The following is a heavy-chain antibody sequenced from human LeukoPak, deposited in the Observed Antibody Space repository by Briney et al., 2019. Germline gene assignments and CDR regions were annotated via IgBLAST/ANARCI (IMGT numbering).Heavy chain of an antibody. CDR3: ARDAGTVSDAFDI. J-gene: IGHJ3*02. D-gene: IGHD4-11*01. V-gene: IGHV1-46*01. CDR1: GYTFISYY. Sequence: ASVKLSCNASGYTFISYYIHWVRQAPGQGLEWMGIINPSGGSTRYAQKFQGRVTMTRDTSTGTIYMELSSLRSEDTAVYFCARDAGTVSDAFDIWGQGTMVTVSS. CDR2: INPSGGST.